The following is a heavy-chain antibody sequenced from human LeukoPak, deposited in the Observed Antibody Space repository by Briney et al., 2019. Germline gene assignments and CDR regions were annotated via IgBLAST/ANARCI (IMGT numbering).Heavy chain of an antibody. Sequence: SETLSLTCSVSGGSISNFYWSWIRQPAGKGLGWIGRIYSSGNTVYNPSLKSRVTMSLDASKNQLSLKLRSVTAADTAVYYCARNSGDYWGQGTLVTVSS. CDR1: GGSISNFY. CDR3: ARNSGDY. D-gene: IGHD4-23*01. J-gene: IGHJ4*02. CDR2: IYSSGNT. V-gene: IGHV4-4*07.